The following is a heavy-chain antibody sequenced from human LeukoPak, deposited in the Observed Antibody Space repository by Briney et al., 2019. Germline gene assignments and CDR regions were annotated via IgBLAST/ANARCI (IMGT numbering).Heavy chain of an antibody. J-gene: IGHJ4*02. D-gene: IGHD3-9*01. Sequence: SETLSLTCTVSGYSISIGYYWGWIRQPPGKGLEWIGEIYHSGSTNYNPSLKSRVTISVDKSKNQFSLKLSSVTAADTAVYYCACFDSSAAFFDYWGQGTLVTVSS. CDR3: ACFDSSAAFFDY. CDR1: GYSISIGYY. V-gene: IGHV4-38-2*02. CDR2: IYHSGST.